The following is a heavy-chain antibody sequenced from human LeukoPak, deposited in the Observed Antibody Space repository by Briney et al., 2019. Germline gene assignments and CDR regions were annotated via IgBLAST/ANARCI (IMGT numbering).Heavy chain of an antibody. CDR2: ISGSGGDT. J-gene: IGHJ4*02. D-gene: IGHD7-27*01. CDR1: GVTFSSYA. V-gene: IGHV3-23*01. Sequence: GGSLRLSCAASGVTFSSYAMIWVRQAPGKGLEWVSAISGSGGDTYYADSVKGRFTIFRDNSKNTVYLRMNSLRAEDTAVYYCAKDPWGSRGYFDYWGQGTLVTVSS. CDR3: AKDPWGSRGYFDY.